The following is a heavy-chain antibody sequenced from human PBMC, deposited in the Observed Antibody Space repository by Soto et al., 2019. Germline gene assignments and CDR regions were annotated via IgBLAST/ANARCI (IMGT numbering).Heavy chain of an antibody. D-gene: IGHD3-10*01. Sequence: SVKFSCKASGYTFTNYYMHWVRQAPGQGLEWMGIIYPSGGSTRNAQKFQGRVTMTRDTSTSTVYMELSSLRSEDTAVYYCARDFSGPMDYWGRGTLVTVSS. J-gene: IGHJ4*02. CDR3: ARDFSGPMDY. CDR2: IYPSGGST. CDR1: GYTFTNYY. V-gene: IGHV1-46*01.